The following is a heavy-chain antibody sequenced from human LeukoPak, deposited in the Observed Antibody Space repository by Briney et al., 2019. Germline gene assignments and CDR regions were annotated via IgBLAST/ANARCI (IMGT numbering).Heavy chain of an antibody. CDR2: IYYSGST. V-gene: IGHV4-39*07. CDR1: GDSISGSNYY. D-gene: IGHD2-21*01. Sequence: SETLSLTCTVSGDSISGSNYYWGWVRQPPGERLEWIGSIYYSGSTYYNPSLKSRVTISVDTSKNQFSLKLSSVTAADTAVYYCASRGGVEGMDVWGQGTTVTVSS. J-gene: IGHJ6*02. CDR3: ASRGGVEGMDV.